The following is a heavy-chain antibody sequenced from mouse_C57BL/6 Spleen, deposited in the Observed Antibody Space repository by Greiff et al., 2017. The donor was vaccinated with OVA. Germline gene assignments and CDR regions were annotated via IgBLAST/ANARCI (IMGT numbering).Heavy chain of an antibody. V-gene: IGHV1-75*01. Sequence: QVQLKESGPELVKPGASVKISCKASGYTFTDYYINWVKQRPGQGLEWIGWIFPGSGSNYYNEKFKGKATLTVDKSSSTAYMLLSSLTSEDSAVYFCARLLRQNRGGFDYWGQGTTITVSS. CDR1: GYTFTDYY. D-gene: IGHD1-2*01. CDR3: ARLLRQNRGGFDY. J-gene: IGHJ2*01. CDR2: IFPGSGSN.